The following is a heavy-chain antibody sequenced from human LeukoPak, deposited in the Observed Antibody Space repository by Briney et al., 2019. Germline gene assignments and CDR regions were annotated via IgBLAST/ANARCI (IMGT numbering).Heavy chain of an antibody. CDR1: GGTFSSYA. CDR3: ARERRYGDYPYYFDY. D-gene: IGHD4-17*01. CDR2: IIPILGIA. V-gene: IGHV1-69*04. J-gene: IGHJ4*02. Sequence: GASVKVSCKASGGTFSSYAISWVRQAPGQGLEWMGRIIPILGIANYAQKFQGRVTITADKSTSTAYMELSSLRSEDTAVYYCARERRYGDYPYYFDYWGQGTLVTVSS.